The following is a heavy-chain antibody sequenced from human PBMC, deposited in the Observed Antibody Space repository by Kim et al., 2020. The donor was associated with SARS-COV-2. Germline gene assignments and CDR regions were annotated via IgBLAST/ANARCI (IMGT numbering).Heavy chain of an antibody. CDR3: ARDPTVTTWPWAFDI. J-gene: IGHJ3*02. Sequence: GGSLRLSCAASGFTFSSYAMHWVRQAPGKGLEWVAVISYDGSNKYYADSVKGRFTISRDNSKNTLYLQMNSLRAEDTAVYYCARDPTVTTWPWAFDIWGQGTMVTVSS. V-gene: IGHV3-30-3*01. CDR2: ISYDGSNK. CDR1: GFTFSSYA. D-gene: IGHD4-17*01.